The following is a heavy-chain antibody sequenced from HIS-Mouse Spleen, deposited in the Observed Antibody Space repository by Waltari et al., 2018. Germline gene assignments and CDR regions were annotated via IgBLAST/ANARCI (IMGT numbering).Heavy chain of an antibody. CDR2: INPKSGGT. J-gene: IGHJ4*02. V-gene: IGHV1-2*02. CDR3: ARHTRELSYFDY. Sequence: QVQLVQSGAEVKKPGASVKVSCKASGYTFTGYYMHWVRQAPGQGLEWMGLINPKSGGTNYAQKFQGRVPKTRDTSISTAYMVLSRLRSDDTAVYYCARHTRELSYFDYWGQGTLVTVSS. D-gene: IGHD1-26*01. CDR1: GYTFTGYY.